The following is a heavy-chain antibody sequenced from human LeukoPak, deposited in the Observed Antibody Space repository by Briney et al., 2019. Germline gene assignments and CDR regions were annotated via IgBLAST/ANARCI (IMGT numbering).Heavy chain of an antibody. CDR2: INSDGTSI. D-gene: IGHD4-17*01. CDR3: ARVGTVTNFDY. Sequence: GGSLRLSCVVSGFTFSSHWMHWVRQAPGKGLVWVSRINSDGTSIVYADSVKGRFTISRDNSKNTLSPQMNSLRPEDTAVYYCARVGTVTNFDYWGQGTLVTVSS. CDR1: GFTFSSHW. J-gene: IGHJ4*02. V-gene: IGHV3-74*01.